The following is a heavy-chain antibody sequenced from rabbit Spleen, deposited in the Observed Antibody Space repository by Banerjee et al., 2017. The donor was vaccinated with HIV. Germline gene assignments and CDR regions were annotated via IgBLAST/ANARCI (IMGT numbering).Heavy chain of an antibody. CDR2: IVGGSTGNT. V-gene: IGHV1S40*01. CDR3: AKDTGDGGYGYWGL. Sequence: QSLEESGGDLVQPEGSLTLTCTASGFSFSGSHYMCWVRQAPGKGLEWIACIVGGSTGNTYYASWAKGRFTISKTSSTTVTLQMTSLTAADTATYFCAKDTGDGGYGYWGLWGPGTLVTVS. J-gene: IGHJ4*01. D-gene: IGHD6-1*01. CDR1: GFSFSGSHY.